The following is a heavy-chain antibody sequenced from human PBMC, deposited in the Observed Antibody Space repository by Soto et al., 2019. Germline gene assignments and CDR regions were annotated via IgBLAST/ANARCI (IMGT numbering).Heavy chain of an antibody. V-gene: IGHV4-34*01. CDR2: INHSGST. Sequence: SETLSLTCAAYGGSFSGYYWSWIRQPPGKGLEWIGEINHSGSTNYNPSLKSRVTISVNTSKNQFSLKLSSVTAADTALYYCGRVGRYYGRDVWGQGTTVTVSS. J-gene: IGHJ6*02. CDR3: GRVGRYYGRDV. CDR1: GGSFSGYY.